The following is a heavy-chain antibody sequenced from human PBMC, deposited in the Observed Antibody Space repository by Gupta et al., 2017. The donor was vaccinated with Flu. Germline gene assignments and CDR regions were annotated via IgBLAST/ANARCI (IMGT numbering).Heavy chain of an antibody. CDR3: ARGPSYHYDSSGSPTMEHAFDF. CDR2: IYYSGRT. D-gene: IGHD3-22*01. CDR1: GVSIGSGGYH. J-gene: IGHJ3*01. V-gene: IGHV4-31*03. Sequence: VQLQESGPGLVKPSQTLSLTCTVSGVSIGSGGYHWSWIRQRPGKGLEWIGYIYYSGRTSYRPSLKSRVSISLDTSKNQFSLKLSSVDAADTALYHCARGPSYHYDSSGSPTMEHAFDFWGHGTRVTVSA.